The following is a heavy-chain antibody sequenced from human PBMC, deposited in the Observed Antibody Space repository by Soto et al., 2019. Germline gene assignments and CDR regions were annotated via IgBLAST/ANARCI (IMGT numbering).Heavy chain of an antibody. D-gene: IGHD5-18*01. V-gene: IGHV4-61*01. CDR3: ASPSYRYGPLDV. CDR2: IYYSGST. Sequence: QVQLQESGPGLVKPSETLSLTCTVSGGSVSSGSYYWSWIRQPPGKGLEWIGYIYYSGSTNYNPSLTSRVTVTVDTSPNPFALTLSSVTAADTAVYYCASPSYRYGPLDVWGQGTTVTVSS. J-gene: IGHJ6*02. CDR1: GGSVSSGSYY.